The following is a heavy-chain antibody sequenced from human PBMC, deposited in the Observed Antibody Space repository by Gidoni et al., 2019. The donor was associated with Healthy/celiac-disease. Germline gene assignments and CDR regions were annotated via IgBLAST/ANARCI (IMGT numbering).Heavy chain of an antibody. V-gene: IGHV3-23*01. Sequence: EVQLLESGGGLVQPGGSLRLSSAASGFTFSSYAMIWVRQAPGKGLEWVSAISGSGCSTYYADSVKGRFTISRDNSKNTLYLQMNSLRAEDTAVYYCAKVRSRMPAAGFDIWGQGTMVTVSS. CDR1: GFTFSSYA. D-gene: IGHD6-13*01. CDR2: ISGSGCST. CDR3: AKVRSRMPAAGFDI. J-gene: IGHJ3*02.